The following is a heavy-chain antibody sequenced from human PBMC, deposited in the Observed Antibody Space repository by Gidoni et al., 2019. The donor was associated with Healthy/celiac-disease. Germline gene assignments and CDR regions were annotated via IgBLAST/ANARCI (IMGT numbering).Heavy chain of an antibody. CDR1: GGSFSGYY. D-gene: IGHD2-2*02. V-gene: IGHV4-34*01. CDR3: ARGRGYCSSTSCYTRSHYYYYMDV. J-gene: IGHJ6*03. CDR2: INHSGST. Sequence: QVQLQQWGAGLLKPSETLSLTCAVYGGSFSGYYWSWLRQPPGKGLEWIGEINHSGSTNYNPSLKSRVTISVDTSKNQFSLKLSSVTAADTAVYYCARGRGYCSSTSCYTRSHYYYYMDVWGKGTTVTVSS.